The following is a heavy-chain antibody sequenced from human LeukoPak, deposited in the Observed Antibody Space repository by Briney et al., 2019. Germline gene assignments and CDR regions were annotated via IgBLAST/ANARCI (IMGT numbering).Heavy chain of an antibody. CDR3: ARDASSGINWFDP. CDR2: IYYSGST. J-gene: IGHJ5*02. V-gene: IGHV4-39*07. CDR1: GGSISSSSYY. D-gene: IGHD3-22*01. Sequence: PSETLSLTCTVSGGSISSSSYYWGWIRQPPGKGLEWIGSIYYSGSTYYNPSLKSRVTISVDTSKNQFSLKLSSVTAADTAVYYCARDASSGINWFDPWGQGTLVTVSS.